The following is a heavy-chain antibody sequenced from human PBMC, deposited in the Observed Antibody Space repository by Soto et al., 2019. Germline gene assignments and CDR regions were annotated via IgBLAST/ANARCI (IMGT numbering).Heavy chain of an antibody. J-gene: IGHJ4*02. V-gene: IGHV1-69*02. CDR3: ASGGGLAEFDY. Sequence: QVQLVQSGAEVKKPGSSVKVSCKASGGTFSSYTISWVRQAPGQGLEWMGRIIPILGIANYAQKFQGRVTXTXXKSTSTAYMELSSLRSEDTAVYYCASGGGLAEFDYWGQGTLVTVSS. D-gene: IGHD2-15*01. CDR1: GGTFSSYT. CDR2: IIPILGIA.